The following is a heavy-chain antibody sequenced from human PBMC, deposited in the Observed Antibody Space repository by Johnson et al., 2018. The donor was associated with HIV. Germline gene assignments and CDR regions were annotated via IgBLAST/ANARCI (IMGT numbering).Heavy chain of an antibody. Sequence: QVQLVESGGGLVQPGGSLRLSCAASGFIFSSYGMHWVRQAPGKGLEWVAFIWYDGSRKYYADSVTGRFTISRDNSKNTLFLQMNSLRAEDTAVYYCAREGRLGSYLGGVAFDIWGQGTMVTVSS. J-gene: IGHJ3*02. CDR2: IWYDGSRK. CDR3: AREGRLGSYLGGVAFDI. D-gene: IGHD1-26*01. CDR1: GFIFSSYG. V-gene: IGHV3-30*02.